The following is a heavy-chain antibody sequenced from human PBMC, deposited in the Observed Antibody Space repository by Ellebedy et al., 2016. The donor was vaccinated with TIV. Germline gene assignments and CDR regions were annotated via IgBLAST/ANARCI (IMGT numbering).Heavy chain of an antibody. CDR3: ARDGVTTRFALFDY. D-gene: IGHD4-11*01. Sequence: GESLKISCAASGFTFRTYWMNWVRQAPGKGLEWVANIKQDGSEKNYVDSVKGRFTISRDNAKNSLYLQMNSLRVEDTAVYYCARDGVTTRFALFDYWGQGTLVTVSS. CDR1: GFTFRTYW. J-gene: IGHJ4*02. V-gene: IGHV3-7*01. CDR2: IKQDGSEK.